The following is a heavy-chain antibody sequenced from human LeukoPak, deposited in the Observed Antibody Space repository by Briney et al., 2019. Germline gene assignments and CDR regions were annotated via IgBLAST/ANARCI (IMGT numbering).Heavy chain of an antibody. Sequence: PSQTLSLTCTVSGGSISSGSYFWSWIRQPAGKGLEWIGRIYTSGSTNYNPSLKSRVTISVDTSKNQFSLKLSSVTAADTAVYYCARVGTYYDILTAYYYYYMDVWGKGTTVTISS. V-gene: IGHV4-61*02. CDR2: IYTSGST. D-gene: IGHD3-9*01. CDR3: ARVGTYYDILTAYYYYYMDV. CDR1: GGSISSGSYF. J-gene: IGHJ6*03.